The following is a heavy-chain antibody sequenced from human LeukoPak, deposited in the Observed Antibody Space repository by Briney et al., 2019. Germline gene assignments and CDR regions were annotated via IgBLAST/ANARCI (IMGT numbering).Heavy chain of an antibody. CDR1: GYTFTSYA. Sequence: ASVTVSCKASGYTFTSYAMHWVRQAPGQRLEWMGWINAGNGNTKYSQKFQGRVTITRDTSASTAYMELSSLRSEDTAVYYCARAYGDSETALDYYYGMDVWGQGTTVTVSS. J-gene: IGHJ6*02. CDR3: ARAYGDSETALDYYYGMDV. V-gene: IGHV1-3*01. CDR2: INAGNGNT. D-gene: IGHD4-17*01.